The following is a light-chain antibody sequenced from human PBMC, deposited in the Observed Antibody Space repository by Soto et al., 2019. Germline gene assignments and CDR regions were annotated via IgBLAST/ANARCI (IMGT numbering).Light chain of an antibody. Sequence: EIVLTQSPATLSLSPGERATLSCRASQSVRTYLAWYQQKPGQAPRLLIYDASSRATGIPARFSGSGSGTDFTLTISSLEPEDFAVYYCQQRGDWPLYTFGQGTKLEIK. CDR1: QSVRTY. J-gene: IGKJ2*01. V-gene: IGKV3-11*01. CDR3: QQRGDWPLYT. CDR2: DAS.